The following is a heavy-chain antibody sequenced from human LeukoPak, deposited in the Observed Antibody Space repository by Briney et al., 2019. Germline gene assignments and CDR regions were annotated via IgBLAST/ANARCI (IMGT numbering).Heavy chain of an antibody. Sequence: GASVKVSCKASGYTFTGYYMHWVRQAPGQGLEWMGWIHPNSGGTNYAQKFQGRVTMTRDTPISTAYMELSRLRSDDTAVYYCARRKGYCSGGSCYSLAYWGQGTLVTVSS. D-gene: IGHD2-15*01. V-gene: IGHV1-2*02. J-gene: IGHJ4*02. CDR2: IHPNSGGT. CDR1: GYTFTGYY. CDR3: ARRKGYCSGGSCYSLAY.